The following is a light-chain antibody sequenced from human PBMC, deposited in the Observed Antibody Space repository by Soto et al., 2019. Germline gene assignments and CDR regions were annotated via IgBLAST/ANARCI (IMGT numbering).Light chain of an antibody. CDR2: GAS. CDR3: QQYGASPFT. J-gene: IGKJ3*01. V-gene: IGKV3-20*01. Sequence: EIVLTQSPGTLSLSPGERATLSCRASQTVSSNSLAWYHQKPGQAPRLLIYGASSRATGIPDRFSGSGSGTDFTLTISRLEPEDFAVYYCQQYGASPFTFGPGTRVDI. CDR1: QTVSSNS.